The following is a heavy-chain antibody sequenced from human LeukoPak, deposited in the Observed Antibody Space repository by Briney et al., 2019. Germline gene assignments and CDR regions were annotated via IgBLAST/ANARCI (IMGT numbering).Heavy chain of an antibody. D-gene: IGHD2-21*02. Sequence: ASVKVSCKASGYTFTVSYIQWIRQAPGHGLEWMGWINPNSGGTNYAQKFQGRVTMTRDTSISTAYMELSRLRSDDTAGDYCADYCHCDCYQHYAMDVWGQGTTVTVSS. CDR3: ADYCHCDCYQHYAMDV. CDR2: INPNSGGT. J-gene: IGHJ6*02. CDR1: GYTFTVSY. V-gene: IGHV1-2*02.